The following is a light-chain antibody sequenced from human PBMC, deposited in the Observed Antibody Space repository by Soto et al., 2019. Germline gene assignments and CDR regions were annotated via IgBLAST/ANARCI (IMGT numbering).Light chain of an antibody. CDR2: EVT. Sequence: QSVLTQPASVSGSPGQSITISCTGTSSDVGAYNYVSWYQQHPGKAPKLMIFEVTERPSGVSYRVSGSKSGNTASLTISGLQADDEADYYCSSYTTRATVIFGGGTKLTVL. CDR1: SSDVGAYNY. V-gene: IGLV2-14*03. CDR3: SSYTTRATVI. J-gene: IGLJ2*01.